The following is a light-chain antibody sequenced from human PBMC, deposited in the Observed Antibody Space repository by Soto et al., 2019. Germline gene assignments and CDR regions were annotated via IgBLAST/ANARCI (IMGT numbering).Light chain of an antibody. CDR1: QSVSSSY. V-gene: IGKV3-20*01. CDR3: QQYGSSPRFT. Sequence: EIVLTQSPGTLSLSPGERATLSCRASQSVSSSYLAWYQQKPGQAPRLLIYGASSRATGIPDRFSGSGSGTDFTLTISSLELEDFAVYYCQQYGSSPRFTFGPGTKVNIK. J-gene: IGKJ3*01. CDR2: GAS.